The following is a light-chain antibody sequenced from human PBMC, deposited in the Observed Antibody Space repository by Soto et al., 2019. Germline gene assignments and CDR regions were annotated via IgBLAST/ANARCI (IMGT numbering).Light chain of an antibody. Sequence: EIVMTQSPDTLSVSPGERATLSCRASQSVSSNLAWYQQKPGQAPRLLIYGASTRATGIPASLSGSGSGTEFTLTISSLQSEDFAVYYCQQYNNWLITFGQGTRLEIK. V-gene: IGKV3-15*01. J-gene: IGKJ5*01. CDR3: QQYNNWLIT. CDR2: GAS. CDR1: QSVSSN.